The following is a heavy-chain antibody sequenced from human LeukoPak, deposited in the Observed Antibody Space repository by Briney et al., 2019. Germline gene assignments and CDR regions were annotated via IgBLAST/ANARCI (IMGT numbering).Heavy chain of an antibody. CDR3: AKDAGMVLYCSSTSCYFDY. CDR1: GFTFSSYA. D-gene: IGHD2-2*01. J-gene: IGHJ4*02. Sequence: QTGGSLRLSCAASGFTFSSYAMHWVRQAPGKGLEWVAVISYDGSNKYYADSVKGRFTISRDNSKNTLYLQMNSLRAEDTAVYYCAKDAGMVLYCSSTSCYFDYWGQGTLVTVSS. CDR2: ISYDGSNK. V-gene: IGHV3-30-3*02.